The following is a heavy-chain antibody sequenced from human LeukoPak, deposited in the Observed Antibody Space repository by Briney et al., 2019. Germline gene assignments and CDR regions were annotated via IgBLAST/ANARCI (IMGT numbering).Heavy chain of an antibody. V-gene: IGHV4-39*07. CDR3: ARDTSGGLVNWFDP. CDR1: GGSISSSSYY. CDR2: IYYSGST. J-gene: IGHJ5*02. D-gene: IGHD3-10*01. Sequence: SETLSLTCTVSGGSISSSSYYWGWIRQPPGKGLEWIGSIYYSGSTYYNPSLKSRVTISVDTSKNQFSLKLSSVTAADTAVYYCARDTSGGLVNWFDPWGQGTLVTVSS.